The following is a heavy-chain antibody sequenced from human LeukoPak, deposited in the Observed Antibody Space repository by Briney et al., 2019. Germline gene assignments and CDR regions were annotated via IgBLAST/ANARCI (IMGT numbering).Heavy chain of an antibody. CDR3: ARKGAVAGEQGY. CDR2: ISSSSSYI. Sequence: GGSLRLSCAGSGFIFSRYWMSWVRQAPGKGLEWVSSISSSSSYIYYADSVKGRFTISRDNAKNSLYLQMNSLRAEDTAVYYCARKGAVAGEQGYWGQGTLVTLSS. J-gene: IGHJ4*02. CDR1: GFIFSRYW. D-gene: IGHD6-19*01. V-gene: IGHV3-21*01.